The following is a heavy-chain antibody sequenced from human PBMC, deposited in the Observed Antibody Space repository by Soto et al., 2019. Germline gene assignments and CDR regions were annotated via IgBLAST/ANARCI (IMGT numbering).Heavy chain of an antibody. Sequence: QVQLVQSGAEMKEPGSSVKVSCKTSGGTFSSSAISWLRQAPGQGLEWMGGIIPLFRTPDYAQKFQGRVTIAADESTSTAYMELSSLRSEYTAVYYCARDNDRIQLGGNYYYILDVWCQGTTITVSS. CDR2: IIPLFRTP. J-gene: IGHJ6*02. CDR3: ARDNDRIQLGGNYYYILDV. V-gene: IGHV1-69*12. D-gene: IGHD1-1*01. CDR1: GGTFSSSA.